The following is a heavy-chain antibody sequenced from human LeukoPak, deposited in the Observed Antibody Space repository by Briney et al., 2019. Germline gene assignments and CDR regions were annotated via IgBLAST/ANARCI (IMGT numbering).Heavy chain of an antibody. J-gene: IGHJ5*02. V-gene: IGHV3-53*05. CDR3: ARNWFDP. CDR2: IYSDGST. CDR1: GFTFNTFN. Sequence: GGSLRLSCAASGFTFNTFNMNWVRQAPGKGLEWVSVIYSDGSTYYADSVKGRFTISRDKSKNTVYLQMNSLRFEDTAMYYCARNWFDPWGQGTLVTVSS.